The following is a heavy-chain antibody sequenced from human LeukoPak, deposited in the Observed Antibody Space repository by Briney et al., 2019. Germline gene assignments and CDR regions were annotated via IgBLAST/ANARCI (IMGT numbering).Heavy chain of an antibody. Sequence: TAGGSLRLSCAASGFTFGTYAMNWVRQAPGKGLEWVSSISSSSSYIYYADSLKGRFTISRDSAKNSLFLQMNSLRAEDTAVYYCARTSSLTPTPSFDYWGQGALVTVSS. V-gene: IGHV3-21*01. CDR2: ISSSSSYI. CDR3: ARTSSLTPTPSFDY. CDR1: GFTFGTYA. D-gene: IGHD2-15*01. J-gene: IGHJ4*02.